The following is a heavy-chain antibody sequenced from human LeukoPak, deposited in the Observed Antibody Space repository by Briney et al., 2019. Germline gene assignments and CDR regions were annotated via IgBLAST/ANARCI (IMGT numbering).Heavy chain of an antibody. CDR2: ISSSGGST. D-gene: IGHD5-24*01. CDR3: AKDPYGYNSYYFDY. Sequence: AGGSLRPSCAASGFTFSSCAMSWVRQAPGKGLEWVSAISSSGGSTYYADSVKGRFTISRDNSKNTLYLQMNSLRVEDTAVYYCAKDPYGYNSYYFDYWGQGTLGTVPS. J-gene: IGHJ4*02. V-gene: IGHV3-23*01. CDR1: GFTFSSCA.